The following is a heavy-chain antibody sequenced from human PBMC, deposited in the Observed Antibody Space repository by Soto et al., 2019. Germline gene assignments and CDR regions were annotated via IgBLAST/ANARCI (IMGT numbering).Heavy chain of an antibody. Sequence: PGGSLRLSCAASGFTFSSYSMNWVRQAPGKGLEWVSYISSSSSTIYYADSVKGRFTISRDNAKNSLYLQMNSLRDEDTAVYYCARDEYYYDSSGYYLSMDVWGQGTTVTVSS. J-gene: IGHJ6*02. CDR3: ARDEYYYDSSGYYLSMDV. CDR2: ISSSSSTI. D-gene: IGHD3-22*01. V-gene: IGHV3-48*02. CDR1: GFTFSSYS.